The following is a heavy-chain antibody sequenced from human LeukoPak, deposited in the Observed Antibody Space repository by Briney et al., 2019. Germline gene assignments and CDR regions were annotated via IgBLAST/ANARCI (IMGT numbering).Heavy chain of an antibody. V-gene: IGHV1-2*02. CDR1: GYFFTGHY. CDR3: ARGGDFWSGLYLNWLDP. CDR2: INPNSGDT. J-gene: IGHJ5*02. Sequence: ASAKVSCKASGYFFTGHYMHWVRQAPGQGPEWMGWINPNSGDTNYAQKFQGRVTMTRDTSISTAYMELRSLRSDDTAVYYCARGGDFWSGLYLNWLDPWGQGTLVTVSS. D-gene: IGHD3-3*01.